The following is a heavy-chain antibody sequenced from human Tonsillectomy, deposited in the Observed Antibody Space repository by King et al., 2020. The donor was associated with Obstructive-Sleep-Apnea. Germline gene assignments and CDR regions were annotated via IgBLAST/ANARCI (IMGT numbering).Heavy chain of an antibody. J-gene: IGHJ6*02. D-gene: IGHD3-3*01. V-gene: IGHV3-72*01. CDR1: GFTFSDHY. Sequence: VQLVESGGGLVQPGGSLRLSCAASGFTFSDHYMDWVRQAPGKGLEWVGRTRNKANSYTTEYAASVKGRFTISRDDSKNSLYLQMNSLKTEDTAVYYCARVQKNFWSGSNYYYYYGMDVWGQGTTVTVSS. CDR3: ARVQKNFWSGSNYYYYYGMDV. CDR2: TRNKANSYTT.